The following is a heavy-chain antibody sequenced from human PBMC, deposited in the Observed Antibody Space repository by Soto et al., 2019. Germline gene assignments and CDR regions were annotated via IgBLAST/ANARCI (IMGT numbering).Heavy chain of an antibody. Sequence: PGGSLRLSCAASGFTFSSYGMHWVRQAPGKGLEWVAVISYDGSNKYYADSVRGRFTISRDNSKNTLYLQMNSLRAEDTAVYYCAKPPQSSGWYGDYWGQGTLVTVSS. CDR2: ISYDGSNK. CDR1: GFTFSSYG. D-gene: IGHD6-19*01. CDR3: AKPPQSSGWYGDY. J-gene: IGHJ4*02. V-gene: IGHV3-30*18.